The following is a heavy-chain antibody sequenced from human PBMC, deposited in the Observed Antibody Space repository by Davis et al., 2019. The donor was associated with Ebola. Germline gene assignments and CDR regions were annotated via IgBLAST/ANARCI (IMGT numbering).Heavy chain of an antibody. CDR3: ARTSIVGTTTTASDI. CDR2: ISGYNGNT. V-gene: IGHV1-18*04. J-gene: IGHJ3*02. Sequence: AASVKVSCKASGYTFTNYYMHWVRQAPGQGLEWMGWISGYNGNTNYAQKFQGRVTMTTDTSTGTAYLDLRSLRSDDTAVYFCARTSIVGTTTTASDIWGQGTLVTVSS. CDR1: GYTFTNYY. D-gene: IGHD1-26*01.